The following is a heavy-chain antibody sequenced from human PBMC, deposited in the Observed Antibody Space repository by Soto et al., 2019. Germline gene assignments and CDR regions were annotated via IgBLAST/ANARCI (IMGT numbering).Heavy chain of an antibody. D-gene: IGHD3-9*01. CDR1: GYTFTSYY. CDR3: ARSFYDILTGYRGALFGMDV. J-gene: IGHJ6*02. V-gene: IGHV1-46*01. CDR2: INPSGGST. Sequence: QVQLVQSGAEVKKPGASVKVSCKASGYTFTSYYMHWVRQAPGQGLEWMGIINPSGGSTSYAQKFHGRITKTRDTSTSTVYMELSSLRSEDTAVYYCARSFYDILTGYRGALFGMDVWGQGTTVTVSS.